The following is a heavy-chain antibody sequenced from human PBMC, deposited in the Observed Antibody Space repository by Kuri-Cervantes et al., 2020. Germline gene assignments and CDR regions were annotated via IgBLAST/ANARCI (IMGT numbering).Heavy chain of an antibody. CDR3: ARINSSGWYEMDY. D-gene: IGHD6-19*01. J-gene: IGHJ4*02. CDR1: GFSLTTSGVG. Sequence: SGPTLVKPTQTLTLTCTFSGFSLTTSGVGVAWIRQPPGKALEWLTVIYWDDDKRYGPSLKSRLTITKDTSKNQVVLTMTDMDPVDTATYYCARINSSGWYEMDYWGQGTLVTVSS. CDR2: IYWDDDK. V-gene: IGHV2-5*05.